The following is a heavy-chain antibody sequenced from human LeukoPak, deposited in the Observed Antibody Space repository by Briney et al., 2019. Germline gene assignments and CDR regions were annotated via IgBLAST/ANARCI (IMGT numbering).Heavy chain of an antibody. CDR1: GYTFTTYA. CDR2: INPNSGGT. V-gene: IGHV1-2*02. D-gene: IGHD3-3*01. J-gene: IGHJ5*02. CDR3: ARTYGFWSGYPNNWFDP. Sequence: ASVKVSCKASGYTFTTYAMNWVRQAPGQGLEWMGWINPNSGGTNYAQKFQGRVTMTRDTSISTAYMELSRLRSDDTAVYYCARTYGFWSGYPNNWFDPWGQGTLVTVSS.